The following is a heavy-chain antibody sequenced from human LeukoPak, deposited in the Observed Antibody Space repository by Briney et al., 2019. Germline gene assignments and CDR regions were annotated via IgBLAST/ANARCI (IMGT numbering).Heavy chain of an antibody. Sequence: ASVKVSCKVSGYTLTELSMHWVRQAPGKGLEWMGGFDPEDGETIYAQKFQGRVTMTEDTSTDTAYMELSSLRSEDTAVYYCATGDPTETYDYVWGSYRYTDVLTAWGQGTLVTVSP. CDR1: GYTLTELS. J-gene: IGHJ5*02. CDR3: ATGDPTETYDYVWGSYRYTDVLTA. V-gene: IGHV1-24*01. D-gene: IGHD3-16*02. CDR2: FDPEDGET.